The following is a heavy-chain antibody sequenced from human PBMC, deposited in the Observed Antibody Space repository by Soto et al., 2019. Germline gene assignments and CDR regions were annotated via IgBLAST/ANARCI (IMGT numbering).Heavy chain of an antibody. CDR1: GGSFSGYY. Sequence: QVQLQQWGAGLLKPSETLSLTCAVYGGSFSGYYWSWIRQPPGKGLEWIGETNHSGSTNYNPSLKTRVTITVDTSKNQFSLTLSSVTAADTAVYYCARRSTYMTGTTVGTSYWGQGTLVTVSS. CDR3: ARRSTYMTGTTVGTSY. V-gene: IGHV4-34*01. D-gene: IGHD1-7*01. CDR2: TNHSGST. J-gene: IGHJ4*02.